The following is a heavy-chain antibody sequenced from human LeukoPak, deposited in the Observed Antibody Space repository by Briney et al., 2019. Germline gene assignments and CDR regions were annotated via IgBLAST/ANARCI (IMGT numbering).Heavy chain of an antibody. D-gene: IGHD6-6*01. Sequence: VASVKVSCMASGYTFTSYYMHWVRQAPGQGLEWMGIINPSGGSTSYAQKFQGRVTMTRDTSTSTVYMELSSLRSEDTAVYYCARRSRQLVPGDNWFDPWGQGTLVTVSS. CDR1: GYTFTSYY. CDR3: ARRSRQLVPGDNWFDP. J-gene: IGHJ5*02. CDR2: INPSGGST. V-gene: IGHV1-46*01.